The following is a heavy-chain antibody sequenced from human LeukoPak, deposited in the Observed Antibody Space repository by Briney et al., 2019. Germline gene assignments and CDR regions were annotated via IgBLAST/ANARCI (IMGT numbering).Heavy chain of an antibody. J-gene: IGHJ4*02. V-gene: IGHV3-72*01. CDR1: GFTFSDHY. CDR2: VGNTPNSDST. D-gene: IGHD3-16*01. CDR3: CRVHFGGAPAY. Sequence: GSLRLSCAASGFTFSDHYMDWVRQAPGRGLEWVSRVGNTPNSDSTYYAAPVKGRFTISRDDSKNSLYLHMDSLKTEGTAVYYCCRVHFGGAPAYWGRGTLVTVSS.